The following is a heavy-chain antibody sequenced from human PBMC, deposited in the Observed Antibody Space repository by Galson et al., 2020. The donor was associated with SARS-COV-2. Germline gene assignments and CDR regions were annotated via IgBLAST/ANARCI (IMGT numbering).Heavy chain of an antibody. CDR3: ASGPVAGSGE. CDR2: ISHSGGT. CDR1: GTSISSGSYS. D-gene: IGHD6-19*01. J-gene: IGHJ4*02. V-gene: IGHV4-30-2*01. Sequence: SETLSLTCAVSGTSISSGSYSWNWIRQPPGKGLEWIGYISHSGGTYYNPSLKSRVTISIDTSKNQFSLRLSSVTAADTAIYYCASGPVAGSGEWGQGTLATVSS.